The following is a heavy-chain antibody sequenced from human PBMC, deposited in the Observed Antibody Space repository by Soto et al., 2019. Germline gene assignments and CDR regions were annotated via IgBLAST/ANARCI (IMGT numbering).Heavy chain of an antibody. CDR1: GFSLSTSGVG. CDR2: IYWDDDK. CDR3: AHSRASTWIQLLNWFGP. D-gene: IGHD5-18*01. J-gene: IGHJ5*02. Sequence: QITLKESGPTLVKPTQTLTLTCTFSGFSLSTSGVGVGWIRQPPGKALEWLALIYWDDDKRYSPSLKSRLTITKDTSKNQVVLTMTNMDPVDTATYYCAHSRASTWIQLLNWFGPWGQGTLVTVSS. V-gene: IGHV2-5*02.